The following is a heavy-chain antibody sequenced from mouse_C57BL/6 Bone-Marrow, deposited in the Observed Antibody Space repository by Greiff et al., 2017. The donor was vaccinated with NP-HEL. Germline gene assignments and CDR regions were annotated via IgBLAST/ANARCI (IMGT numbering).Heavy chain of an antibody. CDR1: GYSITSGYY. CDR3: ARDLLYSDAMGY. D-gene: IGHD2-12*01. Sequence: EVQLQESGPGLVKPSQSLSLTCSVTGYSITSGYYWNWIRQFPGNKLEWMGYIRYDGSNNYNPYLKNRISITRDTSKNQFFLKLSSVTTEDTAAYYCARDLLYSDAMGYWGKGTSVTVSS. J-gene: IGHJ4*01. V-gene: IGHV3-6*01. CDR2: IRYDGSN.